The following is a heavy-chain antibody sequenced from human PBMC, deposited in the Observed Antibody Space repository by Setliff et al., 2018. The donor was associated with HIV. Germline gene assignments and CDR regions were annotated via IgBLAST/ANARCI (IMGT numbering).Heavy chain of an antibody. CDR2: IYHSGST. J-gene: IGHJ4*02. CDR3: ARDPRPSNYRLLWYFDF. V-gene: IGHV4-4*02. CDR1: GGSISSSNW. D-gene: IGHD2-2*01. Sequence: SETLSLTCAVSGGSISSSNWWSWVRQPPGKGLEWIGEIYHSGSTNYNSSLKSRVTISVDKSKNQFSLKVSSVTAADTAVYYCARDPRPSNYRLLWYFDFWGQGTLVTVSS.